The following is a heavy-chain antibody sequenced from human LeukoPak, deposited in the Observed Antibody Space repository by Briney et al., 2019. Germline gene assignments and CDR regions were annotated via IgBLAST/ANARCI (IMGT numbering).Heavy chain of an antibody. J-gene: IGHJ3*01. CDR2: INANSGDS. CDR3: ARPPTDWLRWAWGALDV. D-gene: IGHD5-12*01. CDR1: GYSFTGYY. Sequence: ASVKVSCKASGYSFTGYYMHWVRQAPGQGLEWMGWINANSGDSNSAEKFQGRVTMTTDTSISTIYMELSGLTSDDTAMYYCARPPTDWLRWAWGALDVWGQGTMVTVSS. V-gene: IGHV1-2*02.